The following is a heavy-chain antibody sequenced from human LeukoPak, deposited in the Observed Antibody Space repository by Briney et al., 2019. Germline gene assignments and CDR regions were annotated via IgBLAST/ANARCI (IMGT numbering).Heavy chain of an antibody. CDR2: IIPIFGTA. Sequence: VASVTVSCKASGGTFSSYAISWVRQAPGQGLEWMGGIIPIFGTANYAQKFQGRVTITADESTSTAYMELSSLRSEDTAVYYCARNYYDSSGYPAPIDCWGQGTLVTVSS. V-gene: IGHV1-69*13. CDR3: ARNYYDSSGYPAPIDC. J-gene: IGHJ4*02. D-gene: IGHD3-22*01. CDR1: GGTFSSYA.